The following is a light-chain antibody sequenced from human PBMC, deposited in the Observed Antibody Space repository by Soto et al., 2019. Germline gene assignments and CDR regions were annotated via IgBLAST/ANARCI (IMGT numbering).Light chain of an antibody. CDR1: QSVSSN. Sequence: EIVMTQSPATLSVSPGQRATLSCRASQSVSSNLAWYQQKPGQAPRLRMYGASTRSTGIPARFSGSGSGTEFTLTISSLQSEDFAVYYCQQYNNWPPRGTFGQGTKVEIK. J-gene: IGKJ1*01. CDR3: QQYNNWPPRGT. V-gene: IGKV3-15*01. CDR2: GAS.